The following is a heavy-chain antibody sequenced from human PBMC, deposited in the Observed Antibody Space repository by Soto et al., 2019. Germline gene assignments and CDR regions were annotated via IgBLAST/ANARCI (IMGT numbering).Heavy chain of an antibody. Sequence: GSSVKVSCKASGGTFSSYAISWVRQAPGQGLEWMGGIIPIFGTANYAQKFHGRVTITADESTSTAYMELSSLRSEDTAVYYCARDPYSSSSTNWFDPWGQGTLVTVSS. CDR2: IIPIFGTA. CDR1: GGTFSSYA. V-gene: IGHV1-69*13. J-gene: IGHJ5*02. CDR3: ARDPYSSSSTNWFDP. D-gene: IGHD6-6*01.